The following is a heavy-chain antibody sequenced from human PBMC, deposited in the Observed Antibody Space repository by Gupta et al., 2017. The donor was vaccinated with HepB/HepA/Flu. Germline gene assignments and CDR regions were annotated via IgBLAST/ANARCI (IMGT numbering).Heavy chain of an antibody. CDR1: GGTFSSYA. CDR3: ARGYSSSWFDY. J-gene: IGHJ4*02. V-gene: IGHV1-69*04. CDR2: IIPILGIA. D-gene: IGHD6-13*01. Sequence: QVQLVQSGAEVKTPGSSVTVCCKAAGGTFSSYATSWVRQAPGQGLEWMGRIIPILGIANYAQKFQGRVTITADKSTSTAYMELSSLRSEDTAVYYCARGYSSSWFDYWGQGTLVTVSS.